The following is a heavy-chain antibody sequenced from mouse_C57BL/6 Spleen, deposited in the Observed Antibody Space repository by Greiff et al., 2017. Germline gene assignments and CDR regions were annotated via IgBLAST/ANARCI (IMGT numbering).Heavy chain of an antibody. CDR3: ARLNYYGSSYGFAY. Sequence: VQLQQPGAELVRPGSSVKLSCKASGYTFTSYWMHWVKQRPIQGLEWIGNIDPSDSETHYNQKFKDKATLTVDKSSSTAYMQLSSLTSEDSAVYYCARLNYYGSSYGFAYWGQGTLVTVSA. J-gene: IGHJ3*01. CDR1: GYTFTSYW. D-gene: IGHD1-1*01. CDR2: IDPSDSET. V-gene: IGHV1-52*01.